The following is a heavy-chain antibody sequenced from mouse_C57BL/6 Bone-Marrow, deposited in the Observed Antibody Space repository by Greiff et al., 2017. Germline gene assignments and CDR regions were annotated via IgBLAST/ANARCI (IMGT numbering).Heavy chain of an antibody. CDR2: IWSGGST. V-gene: IGHV2-2*01. J-gene: IGHJ1*03. Sequence: VQLQQSGPGLVQPSQSLSITCTVSGFSLTSYGVHWVRQSPGKGLEWLGVIWSGGSTDYNAAFISRLSISKDNSKSQVFFKMNSLQADDTAIYYCARSTTVVARGGGSYWYFDVWGTGTTVTVSS. CDR1: GFSLTSYG. CDR3: ARSTTVVARGGGSYWYFDV. D-gene: IGHD1-1*01.